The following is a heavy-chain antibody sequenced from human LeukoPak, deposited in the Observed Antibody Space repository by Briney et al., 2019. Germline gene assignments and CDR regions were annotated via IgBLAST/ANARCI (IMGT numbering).Heavy chain of an antibody. Sequence: ASVKVSCKASGFTFTSSAMQWVRQARGQRLEWIGWIVVGSGNTNYAQKFQERVTITRDMSTSTAYMELSSLRSEDTAVYYCAAGYAVAAAGYYYYGMDVWGQGTTVTVSS. J-gene: IGHJ6*02. CDR2: IVVGSGNT. D-gene: IGHD6-13*01. CDR1: GFTFTSSA. V-gene: IGHV1-58*02. CDR3: AAGYAVAAAGYYYYGMDV.